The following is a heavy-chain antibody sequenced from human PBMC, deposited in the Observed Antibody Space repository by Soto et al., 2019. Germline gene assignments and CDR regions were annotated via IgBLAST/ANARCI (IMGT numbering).Heavy chain of an antibody. CDR3: ARDLKTRHCDY. Sequence: QMQLMESGGGVVQPGRSLRLSCAASGFAFHGYAMHWVRQAPGKGLEWVAIIWYDGSNTYYGDSVKGRFTISRDNSKNTVYLQMNSLRVEDTAVYYCARDLKTRHCDYWGQGILVTVSS. V-gene: IGHV3-33*01. J-gene: IGHJ4*02. CDR2: IWYDGSNT. D-gene: IGHD4-17*01. CDR1: GFAFHGYA.